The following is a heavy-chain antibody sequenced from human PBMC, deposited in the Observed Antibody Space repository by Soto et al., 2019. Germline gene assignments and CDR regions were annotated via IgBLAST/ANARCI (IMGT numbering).Heavy chain of an antibody. V-gene: IGHV1-18*04. CDR2: ISANNGDT. J-gene: IGHJ5*02. CDR3: ARAGITGTTLVDP. D-gene: IGHD1-7*01. Sequence: ASVKASCKASGYTITGYYMHCVRQAPGQGLEWMGWISANNGDTNYAQKLQGRVTMTRDTSMSTAYMELRSLRSDDTAVYYCARAGITGTTLVDPWGQGTLVTVSS. CDR1: GYTITGYY.